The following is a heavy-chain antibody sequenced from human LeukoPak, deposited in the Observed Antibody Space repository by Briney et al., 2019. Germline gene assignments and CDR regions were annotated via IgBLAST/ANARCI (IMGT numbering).Heavy chain of an antibody. CDR1: GYTFTDYY. D-gene: IGHD3-3*01. V-gene: IGHV1-2*02. J-gene: IGHJ6*02. Sequence: ASVKVSCKASGYTFTDYYIHWVRQAPGQGPEWMGWIKANSGDTNYAQKFQGRVTLTRDTSINTAYMEVNRLRSDDTAVYCCGRVTIFSPSHYYGMDVWGQETAVTVSS. CDR3: GRVTIFSPSHYYGMDV. CDR2: IKANSGDT.